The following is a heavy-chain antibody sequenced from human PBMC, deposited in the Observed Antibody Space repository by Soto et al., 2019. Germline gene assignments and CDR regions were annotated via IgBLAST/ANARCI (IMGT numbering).Heavy chain of an antibody. J-gene: IGHJ4*02. Sequence: YVISGGRHLPEKELEWIAWISAYNGNTNYAQKLQGRVTMTTDTSTSTAYMELRSLRSDDTAVDYCARAPEQLLSSSFDCWGKGTLVTVSS. CDR2: ISAYNGNT. V-gene: IGHV1-18*01. CDR1: YV. D-gene: IGHD6-6*01. CDR3: ARAPEQLLSSSFDC.